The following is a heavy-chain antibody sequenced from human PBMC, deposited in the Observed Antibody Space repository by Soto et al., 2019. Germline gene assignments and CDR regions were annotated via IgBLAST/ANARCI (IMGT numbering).Heavy chain of an antibody. V-gene: IGHV4-39*07. CDR2: IYYSGST. J-gene: IGHJ6*02. Sequence: SETLSLTCTVSGGSISSSSYYWGWIRQPPGKGLEWIGYIYYSGSTYYNPSLKSRVTISVDTSKNQSSLKLSSVTAADTAVYYCAREGDYDILTGPDYGMDVWGQGTTVTVSS. CDR3: AREGDYDILTGPDYGMDV. D-gene: IGHD3-9*01. CDR1: GGSISSSSYY.